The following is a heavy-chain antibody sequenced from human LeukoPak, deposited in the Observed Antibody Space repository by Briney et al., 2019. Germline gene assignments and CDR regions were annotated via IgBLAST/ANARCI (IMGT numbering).Heavy chain of an antibody. J-gene: IGHJ4*02. CDR2: IYYSGST. CDR3: ARESRSGLGDY. Sequence: PSETLSLTCTVPGGSISSGGYYWSWIRQHPGKGLEWIGYIYYSGSTYYNPSLKSRVTISVDTSKNQFSLKLSSVTAADTAVYYCARESRSGLGDYWGQGTLVTVSS. CDR1: GGSISSGGYY. D-gene: IGHD3-10*01. V-gene: IGHV4-31*03.